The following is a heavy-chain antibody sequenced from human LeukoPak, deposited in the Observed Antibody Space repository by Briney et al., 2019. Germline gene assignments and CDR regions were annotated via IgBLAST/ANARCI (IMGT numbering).Heavy chain of an antibody. CDR3: AREGGPYRPLDY. CDR1: GGSISSTNW. Sequence: PSETLSLTCGVSGGSISSTNWWTWVRQPPGEGLEWIGEVHLSGRTNYNPSLESRVTMSVDMSENHISLMLTSVTAADMAVYYCAREGGPYRPLDYSGQGTLVTVSS. CDR2: VHLSGRT. J-gene: IGHJ4*02. V-gene: IGHV4-4*02.